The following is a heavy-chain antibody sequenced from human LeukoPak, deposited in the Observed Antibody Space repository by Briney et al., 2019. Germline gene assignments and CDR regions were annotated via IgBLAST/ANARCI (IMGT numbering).Heavy chain of an antibody. CDR1: GYTFSGYY. J-gene: IGHJ4*02. V-gene: IGHV1-2*02. Sequence: ASVKVSCTASGYTFSGYYMHWVRQAPGQGLERMGWINLNGDGTDYAQKFLGRVTMTRDTSINKVYMELSRLTSDDTAVYFCARVRIEAAGRGLDYWGQGTPVTVSS. D-gene: IGHD6-13*01. CDR3: ARVRIEAAGRGLDY. CDR2: INLNGDGT.